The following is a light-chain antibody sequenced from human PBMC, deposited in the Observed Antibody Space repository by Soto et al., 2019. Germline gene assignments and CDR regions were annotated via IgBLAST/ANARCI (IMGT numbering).Light chain of an antibody. CDR2: GAS. CDR1: QSVSSNY. Sequence: DIVMAQSPGTLSLSPGERATLSCRASQSVSSNYLAWYQQKPGQAPRLLIYGASSRATGIPDRFSGSGSGTDFTLTISRLEPEDFAVYYCQQRSNWPPALTFGGGTKVDI. J-gene: IGKJ4*01. V-gene: IGKV3D-20*02. CDR3: QQRSNWPPALT.